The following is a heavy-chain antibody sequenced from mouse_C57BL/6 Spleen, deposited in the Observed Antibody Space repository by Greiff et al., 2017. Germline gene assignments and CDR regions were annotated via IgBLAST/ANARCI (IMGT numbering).Heavy chain of an antibody. CDR3: TRGGYDYGGWFAY. V-gene: IGHV1-15*01. J-gene: IGHJ3*01. Sequence: VQLQQSGAELVRPGASVTLSCKASGYTFTDYEMHWVKQTPVHGLEWIGAIDPETGGTAYNQKFKGKAILTADKSSSTAYMELRSLTSEDSAVYYCTRGGYDYGGWFAYWGQGTLVTVSA. D-gene: IGHD2-4*01. CDR2: IDPETGGT. CDR1: GYTFTDYE.